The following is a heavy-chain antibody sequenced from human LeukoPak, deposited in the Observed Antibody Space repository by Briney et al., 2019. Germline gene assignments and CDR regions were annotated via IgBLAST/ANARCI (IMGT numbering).Heavy chain of an antibody. Sequence: GGSLRLSCAASGFTFNSYWMSWVRQAPEKGLEWLANIRQDGSDKQYVDSVKGRFTISRDNAKNSLYLQMNSLSAEDTAVYYCARHSRGSPIDDWGQGTLVTVSS. CDR1: GFTFNSYW. CDR3: ARHSRGSPIDD. CDR2: IRQDGSDK. J-gene: IGHJ4*02. V-gene: IGHV3-7*01. D-gene: IGHD2-15*01.